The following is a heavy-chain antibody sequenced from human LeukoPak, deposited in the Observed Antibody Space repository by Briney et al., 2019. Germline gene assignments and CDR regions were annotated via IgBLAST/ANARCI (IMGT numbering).Heavy chain of an antibody. CDR1: GFTFSSYG. J-gene: IGHJ4*02. CDR2: IWYDGSNE. D-gene: IGHD3-22*01. CDR3: ARDAGLSSGYYTPRPLDY. Sequence: WGSLRLSCAASGFTFSSYGMHWVRQAPARGLEWVAVIWYDGSNEYYADSVKGRFTLSRDNSKNTLYLQINSLRAEDTAVYYCARDAGLSSGYYTPRPLDYWGQGTLVTVSS. V-gene: IGHV3-33*01.